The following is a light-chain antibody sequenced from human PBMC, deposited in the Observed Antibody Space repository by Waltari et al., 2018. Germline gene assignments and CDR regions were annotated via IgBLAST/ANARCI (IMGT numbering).Light chain of an antibody. CDR1: TSNIGSHT. Sequence: QSVLTQPPSASGTPGQRVTIACSGSTSNIGSHTVTWYHHLPAPAPKLLIFSNFHRPSGVPDRISGSKSGTSASLAISGLQSEDEGVYYCAAWDDSLNGVIFGGGTKLTVL. CDR3: AAWDDSLNGVI. CDR2: SNF. J-gene: IGLJ2*01. V-gene: IGLV1-44*01.